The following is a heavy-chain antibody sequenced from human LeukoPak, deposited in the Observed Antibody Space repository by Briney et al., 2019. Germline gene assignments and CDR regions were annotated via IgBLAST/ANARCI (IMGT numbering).Heavy chain of an antibody. CDR3: ARDEGSYGYSVAFDY. CDR1: GGSFGGYY. Sequence: SETLSLTCAVYGGSFGGYYWSWIRQPPGKGLEWIGEINRSGSTKFNPSLKSRVTISVDTSKNQFSLKLSSVTAADTAVYYCARDEGSYGYSVAFDYWGQGTLVTVSS. CDR2: INRSGST. D-gene: IGHD5-18*01. V-gene: IGHV4-34*01. J-gene: IGHJ4*02.